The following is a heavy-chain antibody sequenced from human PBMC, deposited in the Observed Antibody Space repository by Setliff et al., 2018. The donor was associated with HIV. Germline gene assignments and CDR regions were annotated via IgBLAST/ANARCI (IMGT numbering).Heavy chain of an antibody. CDR2: INPNSGDT. V-gene: IGHV1-2*06. Sequence: GASVKVSCKASGYTFTGHYMHWVRQAPGQGLEWMGRINPNSGDTNYAQIFQGRVTMTRDTSVTTAYMDLSGLTSDDTAVYYCAGGFGDLWGYYFDYWGQGTLVTAS. D-gene: IGHD3-10*01. J-gene: IGHJ4*02. CDR3: AGGFGDLWGYYFDY. CDR1: GYTFTGHY.